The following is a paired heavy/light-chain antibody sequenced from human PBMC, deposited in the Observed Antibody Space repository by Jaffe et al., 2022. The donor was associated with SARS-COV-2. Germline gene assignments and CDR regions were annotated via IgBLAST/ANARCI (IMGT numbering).Heavy chain of an antibody. CDR3: TREPRLADY. CDR2: ISGNSAVT. Sequence: QVHLVESGGGLANPGGSLTLSCVGSGFTFSDHYMTWLRQAPGEGLEWISYISGNSAVTNYADSVKGRFTISRDNAKNSLYLQMNSLRVDDTAVYYCTREPRLADYWGQGTLVTVSS. CDR1: GFTFSDHY. J-gene: IGHJ4*02. V-gene: IGHV3-11*05.
Light chain of an antibody. CDR1: QGLVYSDGNTY. V-gene: IGKV2-30*01. Sequence: DVVMTQSPLSLPVTLGQPASISCRSSQGLVYSDGNTYLNWFQQRPGQSPRRLIYRVSNRDSGVPDRFSGSGSGTDFTLKISRVEAEDVGVYYCMQGTHVPFTFGPGTKVDLK. CDR3: MQGTHVPFT. CDR2: RVS. J-gene: IGKJ3*01.